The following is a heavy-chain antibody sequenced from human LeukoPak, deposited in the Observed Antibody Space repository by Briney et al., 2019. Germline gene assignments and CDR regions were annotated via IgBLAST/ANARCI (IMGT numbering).Heavy chain of an antibody. Sequence: PSETLSLTCTVSGGSISSYYWSWIRQPPGKGLEWIGYIYYSGSTNYNPSLKSRVIISVDTSKNQFSLKLSSVTAADTAVYYCASSRLYYYDSSGYLDYWGQGTLVTVSS. CDR2: IYYSGST. D-gene: IGHD3-22*01. CDR1: GGSISSYY. J-gene: IGHJ4*02. CDR3: ASSRLYYYDSSGYLDY. V-gene: IGHV4-59*01.